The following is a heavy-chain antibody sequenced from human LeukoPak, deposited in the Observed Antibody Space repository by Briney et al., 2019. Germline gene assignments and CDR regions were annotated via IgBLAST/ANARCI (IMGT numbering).Heavy chain of an antibody. V-gene: IGHV4-39*02. CDR2: IYYSGST. J-gene: IGHJ3*02. CDR1: GGSITSSSYY. CDR3: AKEMDNSGSFSGAFDI. Sequence: NPSETLSLTCIVSGGSITSSSYYWGWIRQPPGKGLEWIGSIYYSGSTHYNPSLKSRVTTSVDTSKNQFSLKLSSVTAADTAVYYCAKEMDNSGSFSGAFDIWGQGTMVTVSS. D-gene: IGHD1-26*01.